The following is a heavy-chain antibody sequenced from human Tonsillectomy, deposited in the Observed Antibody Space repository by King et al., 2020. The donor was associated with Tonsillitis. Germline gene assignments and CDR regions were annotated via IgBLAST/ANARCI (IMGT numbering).Heavy chain of an antibody. V-gene: IGHV3-30*18. J-gene: IGHJ4*02. CDR2: MSYDVSNK. CDR1: GFTFSSYG. D-gene: IGHD3-16*01. Sequence: VQLVESGGGVVQPGRSLRLSCAASGFTFSSYGMHWVRQAPGKGLEWVAVMSYDVSNKYYADSVKGRFTISRDNSKNTLYLQMNSLRAEDTAVYYCTKDSGGASDHWGQGTLVTVSS. CDR3: TKDSGGASDH.